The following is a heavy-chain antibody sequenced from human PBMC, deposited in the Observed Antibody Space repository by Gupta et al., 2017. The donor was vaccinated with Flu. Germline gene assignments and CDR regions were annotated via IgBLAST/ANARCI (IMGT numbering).Heavy chain of an antibody. CDR1: GGTFSSYS. D-gene: IGHD4-17*01. J-gene: IGHJ4*02. V-gene: IGHV1-69*06. CDR3: ARDKNYGGNSEFDY. CDR2: IIPIFGTA. Sequence: QVQLVQSGAEVKKPGSSVKVSCKASGGTFSSYSISWVRQAPGQGFEWMGGIIPIFGTANYAQKFQGRVTITADKSTSTAYMELSSLRSEDTAVYYCARDKNYGGNSEFDYWGQGTLVTVSS.